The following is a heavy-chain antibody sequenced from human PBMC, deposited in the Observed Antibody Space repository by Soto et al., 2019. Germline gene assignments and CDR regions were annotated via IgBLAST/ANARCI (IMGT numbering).Heavy chain of an antibody. CDR1: GGSFTSNNW. J-gene: IGHJ4*02. CDR3: ASRDPGTSVDY. CDR2: IYRTGST. Sequence: SETLSLTCAVSGGSFTSNNWWTWVRQPPGQGLEWIGEIYRTGSTNYNPSLKSRVTISLDKSENQFSLKVTSLTAADTAVYYCASRDPGTSVDYWGQGTLVSVSS. D-gene: IGHD1-7*01. V-gene: IGHV4-4*02.